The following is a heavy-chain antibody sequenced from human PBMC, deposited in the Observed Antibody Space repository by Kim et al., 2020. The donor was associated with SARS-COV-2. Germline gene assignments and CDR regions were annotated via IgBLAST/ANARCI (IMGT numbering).Heavy chain of an antibody. Sequence: ASVKISCKASGYTFTSYAMHWVRQAPGQRLEWMGWINAGNGNTKYSQKFQGRVTITRDTSAGTAYMELSSLRSEDTAVYYCARVNGPDEGWYFDYWGQGTLVTVSS. J-gene: IGHJ4*02. CDR1: GYTFTSYA. V-gene: IGHV1-3*01. CDR3: ARVNGPDEGWYFDY. CDR2: INAGNGNT.